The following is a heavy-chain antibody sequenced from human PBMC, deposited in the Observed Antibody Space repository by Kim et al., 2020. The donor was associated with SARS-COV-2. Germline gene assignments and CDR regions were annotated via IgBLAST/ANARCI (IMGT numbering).Heavy chain of an antibody. J-gene: IGHJ6*03. CDR2: ISYDGSNK. CDR3: AKRSNWNYEGYYYMDV. V-gene: IGHV3-30*18. D-gene: IGHD1-7*01. CDR1: GFTFSSYG. Sequence: GGSLRLSCAASGFTFSSYGMHWVRQAPGKGLEWVAVISYDGSNKYYADSVKGRFTISRDNSKNTLYLQMNSLRAEDTAVYYCAKRSNWNYEGYYYMDVWGKGTTVTVSS.